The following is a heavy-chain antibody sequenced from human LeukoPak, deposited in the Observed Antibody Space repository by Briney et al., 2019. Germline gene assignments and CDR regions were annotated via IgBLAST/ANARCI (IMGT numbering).Heavy chain of an antibody. J-gene: IGHJ4*02. CDR3: VRVASSGTWDGPGYYIDF. CDR2: TYYRSKWYY. V-gene: IGHV6-1*01. Sequence: SQTLSLTCAISGDSVCSKRAGWNWIRQSPSRGLEWLGRTYYRSKWYYDYALSVKSRMTINPDTSKNQISLQLNSVTPEDTAVYYCVRVASSGTWDGPGYYIDFWGQGTLVTVSS. D-gene: IGHD6-25*01. CDR1: GDSVCSKRAG.